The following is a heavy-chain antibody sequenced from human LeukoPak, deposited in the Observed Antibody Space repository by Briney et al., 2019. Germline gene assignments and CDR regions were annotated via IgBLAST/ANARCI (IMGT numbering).Heavy chain of an antibody. Sequence: SETLSLTCTVSGISISSSYWSWIRQPPGKGLELNGYIYYSGRTNYNPSLKSRVTMSVDTSKNQFSLTLSSVTAADTAVYYCARGPYSSRYDYWGQGTVVTVSS. V-gene: IGHV4-59*01. CDR1: GISISSSY. CDR3: ARGPYSSRYDY. D-gene: IGHD6-13*01. J-gene: IGHJ4*02. CDR2: IYYSGRT.